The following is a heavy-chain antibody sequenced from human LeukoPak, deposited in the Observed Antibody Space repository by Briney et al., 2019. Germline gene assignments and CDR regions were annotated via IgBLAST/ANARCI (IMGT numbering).Heavy chain of an antibody. D-gene: IGHD3-10*01. CDR1: GGSISSYY. CDR3: ARGGYYYGSGSYYNAYYYYYMDV. J-gene: IGHJ6*03. V-gene: IGHV4-59*01. Sequence: SETLSLTCIVSGGSISSYYWSWIRQPPGKGLEWIGYIYYSGSTNYNPSLKSRVTISVDTSKNQFSLKLSSVTAADTAVYYCARGGYYYGSGSYYNAYYYYYMDVWGKGTTVTISS. CDR2: IYYSGST.